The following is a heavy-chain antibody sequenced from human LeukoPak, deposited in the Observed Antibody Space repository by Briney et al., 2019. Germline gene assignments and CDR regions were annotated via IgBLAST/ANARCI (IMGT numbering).Heavy chain of an antibody. CDR1: GDFFSGYY. CDR2: IYTSGST. CDR3: TREGYSSPDY. V-gene: IGHV4-4*07. D-gene: IGHD5-18*01. J-gene: IGHJ4*02. Sequence: TSETLSLTCAVYGDFFSGYYWSWIRQPAGKGLEWIGRIYTSGSTNYNPSLKSRVTISMDTSKNQFSLKLSAVTAADTAVYYCTREGYSSPDYWGQGTLVTVSS.